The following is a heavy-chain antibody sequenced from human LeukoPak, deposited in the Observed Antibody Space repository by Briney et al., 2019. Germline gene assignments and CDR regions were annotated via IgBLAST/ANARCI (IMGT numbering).Heavy chain of an antibody. Sequence: PGGSLRLSCAASGFTASSDYMSWVRQAPGKGLEWVSVIYSGGSTYYADSVKGRFTISRDNSKNTLYLQMNSLRAEDTAVYYCARVAAMALFDYWGQGTLVTVSS. D-gene: IGHD5-18*01. CDR1: GFTASSDY. CDR2: IYSGGST. J-gene: IGHJ4*02. CDR3: ARVAAMALFDY. V-gene: IGHV3-66*02.